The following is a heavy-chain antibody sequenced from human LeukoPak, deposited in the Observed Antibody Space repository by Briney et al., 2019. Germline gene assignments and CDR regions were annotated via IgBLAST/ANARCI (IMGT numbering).Heavy chain of an antibody. CDR2: IYSAGNT. D-gene: IGHD6-19*01. V-gene: IGHV3-53*04. Sequence: AGGSLRLSCVASGFTVSSNYMSWVRQAPGKGLEWVSVIYSAGNTYYADSVKGRFTISRHNSKNTLHLQMNSLRVEDTAVYYCARGGTPGYSSGRIDYWGQGTLVTVSS. J-gene: IGHJ4*02. CDR3: ARGGTPGYSSGRIDY. CDR1: GFTVSSNY.